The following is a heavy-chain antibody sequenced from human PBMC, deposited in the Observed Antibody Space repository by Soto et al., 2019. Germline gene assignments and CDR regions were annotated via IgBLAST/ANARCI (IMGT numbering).Heavy chain of an antibody. J-gene: IGHJ6*02. Sequence: TLSLTCTVSGGSISSGGYYWSWIRQHPGKGLEWIGYIYDIGSTYYNPSLKSRLTMTVDTSKNQFSLNLSSVTAADTAVYYCARESTRNQGMDVWGQGTTVTVSS. CDR2: IYDIGST. V-gene: IGHV4-31*03. CDR3: ARESTRNQGMDV. CDR1: GGSISSGGYY.